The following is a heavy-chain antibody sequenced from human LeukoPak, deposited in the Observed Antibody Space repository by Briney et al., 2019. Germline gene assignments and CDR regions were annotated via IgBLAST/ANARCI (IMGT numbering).Heavy chain of an antibody. CDR2: INPKNGGT. V-gene: IGHV1-2*02. Sequence: ASVKVSCKASGYTFTGNYIHWVRQAPGQGLEWMGWINPKNGGTIYAPKVQGRVTITRDTSISTAYMEVSRLRSEDTAVYFCARVFHPYYYDSRGYKVVSDYYYYYMDVWGKGTTVTVSS. J-gene: IGHJ6*03. CDR1: GYTFTGNY. D-gene: IGHD3-22*01. CDR3: ARVFHPYYYDSRGYKVVSDYYYYYMDV.